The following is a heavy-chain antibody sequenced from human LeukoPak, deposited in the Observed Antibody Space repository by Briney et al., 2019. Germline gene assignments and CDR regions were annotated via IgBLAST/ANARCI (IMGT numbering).Heavy chain of an antibody. D-gene: IGHD6-13*01. CDR1: GGTFSCYA. CDR2: IIPIFGIA. Sequence: SVKVSCKASGGTFSCYAISWVRQAPGQGLEWMGRIIPIFGIANYAQKFQGRVTITADKSTSTAYMELSSLRSEDTAVYYCARDSGIAAAGSSPFDYWGQGTLVTVSS. V-gene: IGHV1-69*04. CDR3: ARDSGIAAAGSSPFDY. J-gene: IGHJ4*02.